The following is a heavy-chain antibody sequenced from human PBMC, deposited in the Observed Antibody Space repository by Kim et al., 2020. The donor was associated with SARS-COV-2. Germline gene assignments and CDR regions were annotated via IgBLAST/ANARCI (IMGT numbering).Heavy chain of an antibody. CDR3: ARDKGYGSGSPPSYYYYYYMDV. D-gene: IGHD3-10*01. J-gene: IGHJ6*03. CDR2: ISAYNGNT. Sequence: ASVKVSCKASGYTFTSYGISWVRQAPGQGLEWMGWISAYNGNTNYAHKLQGRVTMTTDTSTSTAYMELRSLRSDDTAVYYCARDKGYGSGSPPSYYYYYYMDVWGKGTTVTVSS. V-gene: IGHV1-18*01. CDR1: GYTFTSYG.